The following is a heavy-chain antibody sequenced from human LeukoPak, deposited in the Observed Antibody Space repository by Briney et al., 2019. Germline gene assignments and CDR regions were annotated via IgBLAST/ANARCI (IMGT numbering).Heavy chain of an antibody. CDR2: ISWNSGSI. V-gene: IGHV3-9*01. CDR3: ARDLAFYYYDSSGYFGAFDI. CDR1: GFTFDDYA. D-gene: IGHD3-22*01. Sequence: GGSLRLSCAASGFTFDDYAMHWVRQAPGKGLEWVSGISWNSGSIGYADSVKGRFTISRDNAKNSLYLQMDSLRAEDTAMCYCARDLAFYYYDSSGYFGAFDIWGQGTMVTVSS. J-gene: IGHJ3*02.